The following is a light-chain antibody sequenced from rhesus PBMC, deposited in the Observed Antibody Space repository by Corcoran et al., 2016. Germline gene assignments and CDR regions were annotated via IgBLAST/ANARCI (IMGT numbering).Light chain of an antibody. CDR1: QGISSW. J-gene: IGKJ1*01. V-gene: IGKV1-22*01. Sequence: DIQMTQSPSSLSASVGDTVTITCQASQGISSWLAWYQQKPGKAPKLLNYKASSLQRGVPSRFSGSGSGTDFTLTISRLQPEDFATYYCLQYSSSPWTFGQGTKVEIK. CDR3: LQYSSSPWT. CDR2: KAS.